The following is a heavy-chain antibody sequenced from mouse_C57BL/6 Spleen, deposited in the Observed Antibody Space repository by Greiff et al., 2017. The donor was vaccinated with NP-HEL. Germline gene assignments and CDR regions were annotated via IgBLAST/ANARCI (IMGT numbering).Heavy chain of an antibody. CDR1: GYAFSSSW. V-gene: IGHV1-82*01. CDR2: IYPGDGDT. J-gene: IGHJ2*01. Sequence: QVQLQQSGPELVKPGASVKISCKASGYAFSSSWMNWVKQRPGKGLEWIGRIYPGDGDTNYNGKFKGKATLTADKSSSTAYMQLSSLTSEDSAVYFCARENYYGSSWISYWGQGTTLTVSS. CDR3: ARENYYGSSWISY. D-gene: IGHD1-1*01.